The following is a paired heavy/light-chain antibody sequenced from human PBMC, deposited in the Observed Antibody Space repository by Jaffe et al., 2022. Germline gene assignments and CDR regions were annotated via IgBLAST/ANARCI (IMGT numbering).Light chain of an antibody. CDR3: QQYGNWPPTLS. Sequence: RAMTQSPGTLSGSPGETVTLSCTASQSISSNLAWYQQKPGQPPRLLIYDASSRATGVPARFSGSGFGAEFTLTISNLQSEDFAVYYCQQYGNWPPTLSFGGGTKVEIK. CDR1: QSISSN. CDR2: DAS. J-gene: IGKJ4*01. V-gene: IGKV3-15*01.
Heavy chain of an antibody. CDR1: GFSLTTSGEG. CDR3: VHRSQEGYSGYDIFFDY. J-gene: IGHJ4*02. CDR2: YYWSDDK. Sequence: QITLKESGPTLVKPRQTLTLTCTFSGFSLTTSGEGVAWIRQPPGKALEWLALYYWSDDKRYSPSLKNRLSITKDTSKSRVVLTMANMDPVDTATYYCVHRSQEGYSGYDIFFDYWGQGIPVTVSS. D-gene: IGHD5-12*01. V-gene: IGHV2-5*01.